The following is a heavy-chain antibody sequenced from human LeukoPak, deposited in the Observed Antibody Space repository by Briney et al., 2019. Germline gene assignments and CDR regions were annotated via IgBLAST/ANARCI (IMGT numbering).Heavy chain of an antibody. CDR3: ARDSSSSAFDY. V-gene: IGHV4-59*01. CDR2: IFYSGST. D-gene: IGHD6-6*01. J-gene: IGHJ4*02. CDR1: GGSISLYY. Sequence: SETLSLTCTVSGGSISLYYWSWIRQTPGKGLEWIGYIFYSGSTNYSPSLKSRVTISVDTSKNQFSLKLSSATAADTAVYYCARDSSSSAFDYWGQGTLVTVSS.